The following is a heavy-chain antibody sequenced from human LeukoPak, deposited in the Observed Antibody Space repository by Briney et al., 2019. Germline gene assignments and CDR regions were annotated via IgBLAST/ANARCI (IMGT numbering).Heavy chain of an antibody. J-gene: IGHJ4*02. V-gene: IGHV4-38-2*01. Sequence: SETLSLTCAVSGYSISSGYYWGWIRQPPGKGLEWIGSIYHSGSTYYNQSLKSRVTISVDTSKNQFSLKLSSVTAADTAVYYCARRGIGYYYDSSGYTDTYYFDYWGQGTLVTVSS. D-gene: IGHD3-22*01. CDR3: ARRGIGYYYDSSGYTDTYYFDY. CDR1: GYSISSGYY. CDR2: IYHSGST.